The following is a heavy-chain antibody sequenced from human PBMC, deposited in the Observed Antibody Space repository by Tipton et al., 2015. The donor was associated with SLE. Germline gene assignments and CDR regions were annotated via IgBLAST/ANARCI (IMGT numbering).Heavy chain of an antibody. Sequence: TLSLTCTVSGGSISSYYWSWIRQPPGKGLEWIGYIYYSGSTNYNPSLKGRVTISVDTSKNQFSLKLSSVTAADTAVYYCARYSSSWPFDYWGQGTLVTVSS. D-gene: IGHD6-13*01. CDR3: ARYSSSWPFDY. J-gene: IGHJ4*02. CDR1: GGSISSYY. V-gene: IGHV4-59*01. CDR2: IYYSGST.